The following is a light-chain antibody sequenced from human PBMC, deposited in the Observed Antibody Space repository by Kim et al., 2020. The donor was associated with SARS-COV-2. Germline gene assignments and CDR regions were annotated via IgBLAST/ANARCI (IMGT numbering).Light chain of an antibody. J-gene: IGKJ1*01. V-gene: IGKV1-12*01. Sequence: DIQLTQFPPSVAASVGDKITLTCRASQDIKWWLAWYQQKPGQAPKLLISAASTLRSGVPSRFSGSGSGTEFTLSIAGLQPDDFATYYCQLANSFLYGFGQGTKVDIK. CDR2: AAS. CDR1: QDIKWW. CDR3: QLANSFLYG.